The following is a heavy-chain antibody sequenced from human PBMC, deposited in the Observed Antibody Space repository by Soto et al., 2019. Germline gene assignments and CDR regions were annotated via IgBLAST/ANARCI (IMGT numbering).Heavy chain of an antibody. CDR2: ISSSSSTI. V-gene: IGHV3-48*02. D-gene: IGHD6-6*01. Sequence: EVQLVESGGGLVQPGGSLRLSCAASGFTFSSYSMNWVRQAPGKGLEWVSYISSSSSTIYHADSVKGRFTISRDNAKNSLYLQMNSLRDEDTAVYYCARGQLAVLYYFDYWGQGTLVTVSS. CDR3: ARGQLAVLYYFDY. J-gene: IGHJ4*02. CDR1: GFTFSSYS.